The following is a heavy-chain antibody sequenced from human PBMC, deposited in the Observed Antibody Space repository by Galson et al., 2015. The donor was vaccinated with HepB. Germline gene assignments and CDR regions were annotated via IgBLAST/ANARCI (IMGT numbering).Heavy chain of an antibody. J-gene: IGHJ4*02. Sequence: SLRLSCAAPAFTFSNYGMSWVRQAPGKGLEWVSTISGTGGRTYYADSVKGRFTISRDNSRNTLYLQMNSLRGEDTAIYYCAKTAVRGSESYGTDHWGQGTLVTVSS. CDR2: ISGTGGRT. CDR1: AFTFSNYG. D-gene: IGHD3-10*01. CDR3: AKTAVRGSESYGTDH. V-gene: IGHV3-23*01.